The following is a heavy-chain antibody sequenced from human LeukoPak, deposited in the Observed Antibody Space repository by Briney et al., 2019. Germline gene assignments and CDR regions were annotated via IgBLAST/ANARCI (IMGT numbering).Heavy chain of an antibody. CDR3: AREGGLQWELSWRDYYGMDV. V-gene: IGHV1-2*04. Sequence: EASVKVSCKASGYTFTGYYMHWVRQAPGQGLEWMGWINPNSGGTNYAQKFQGWVTMTRDTSISTAYMELSRLRSDDTAVYHCAREGGLQWELSWRDYYGMDVWGQGTTVTVSS. CDR2: INPNSGGT. CDR1: GYTFTGYY. D-gene: IGHD1-26*01. J-gene: IGHJ6*02.